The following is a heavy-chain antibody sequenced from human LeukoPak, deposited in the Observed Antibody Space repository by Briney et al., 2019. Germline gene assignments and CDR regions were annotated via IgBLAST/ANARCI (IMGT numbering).Heavy chain of an antibody. CDR2: INWNGGST. Sequence: GGSLRLSCAASGFTFDDYGMSWVRQAPGKGLEWVSGINWNGGSTGYADSVKGRFTISRDNSKNTLYLQMNSLRAEDTAIYYCAKDVNNWNYDGDFDYWGQGTLVTVSS. CDR1: GFTFDDYG. J-gene: IGHJ4*02. CDR3: AKDVNNWNYDGDFDY. V-gene: IGHV3-20*04. D-gene: IGHD1-7*01.